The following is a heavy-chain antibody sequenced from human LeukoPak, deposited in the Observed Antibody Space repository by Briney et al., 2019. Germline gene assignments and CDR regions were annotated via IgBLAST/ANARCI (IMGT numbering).Heavy chain of an antibody. Sequence: GGSLRLSCAASEFTFCSYGMHWVRQAPGKGLEWVAVIGYDGTNEYYADSVRGRFTISRDNSKNTLYLQMNSLRAEDTAMYYCARGASTLWFGELLPSPPFDYWGQGTLVTVSS. J-gene: IGHJ4*02. CDR3: ARGASTLWFGELLPSPPFDY. V-gene: IGHV3-33*01. CDR2: IGYDGTNE. CDR1: EFTFCSYG. D-gene: IGHD3-10*01.